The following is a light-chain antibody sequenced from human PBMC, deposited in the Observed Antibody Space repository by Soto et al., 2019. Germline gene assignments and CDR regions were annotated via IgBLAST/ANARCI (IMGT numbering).Light chain of an antibody. Sequence: DIVMTQSPLSLAVTPGEPASISCRSSQSLLHSNGYNYLDWYLQKPGQSPQPLIYLGSNRASGVPDRFSGIGSGTDFTLKISRVEAEDIGVYYWMQGLQTPLTFGGGTKVDIK. CDR3: MQGLQTPLT. CDR1: QSLLHSNGYNY. CDR2: LGS. V-gene: IGKV2-28*01. J-gene: IGKJ4*01.